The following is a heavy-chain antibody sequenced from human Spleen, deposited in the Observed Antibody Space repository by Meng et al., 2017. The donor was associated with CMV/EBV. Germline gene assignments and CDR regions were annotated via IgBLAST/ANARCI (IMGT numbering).Heavy chain of an antibody. V-gene: IGHV4-4*02. CDR2: IYHSGRT. CDR3: ARIERRRILKYCGSDCSTTDY. J-gene: IGHJ4*02. D-gene: IGHD2-21*02. Sequence: ISYCLPWVRQVPGKGLAWIGDIYHSGRTNYNPSLKSRVTISVDKFKNQFSLKLGSVTAADTAVYYCARIERRRILKYCGSDCSTTDYWGQGTLVTVSS. CDR1: ISYC.